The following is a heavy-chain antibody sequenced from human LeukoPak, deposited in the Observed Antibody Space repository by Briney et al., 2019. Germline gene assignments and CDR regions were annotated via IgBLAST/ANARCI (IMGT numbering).Heavy chain of an antibody. D-gene: IGHD3-22*01. J-gene: IGHJ4*02. CDR3: AREGNYYDSSDRGAY. CDR1: GGSISSGSYY. Sequence: PSQTLSLTCTVSGGSISSGSYYWSWIRQPAGKGLEWIGRIYTSGSTNYNPSLKSRVTISVDTSKNQFSLKLSSVTAADTAVYYCAREGNYYDSSDRGAYWGQGTLVTVSS. V-gene: IGHV4-61*02. CDR2: IYTSGST.